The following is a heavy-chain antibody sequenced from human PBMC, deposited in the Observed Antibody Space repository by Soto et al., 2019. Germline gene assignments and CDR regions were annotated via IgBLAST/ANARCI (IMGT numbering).Heavy chain of an antibody. Sequence: QVQLVESGGGVVQPGRSLRLSCAASGFTFSSYGMHWVRQAPGKGLEWVAVISYDGSNKYYADSVKGRFTISRDNSKNTLYLQMNSLRAEDTAVYYCAKGHGVGYDRSGYSEFDYWGQGTLVTVSS. V-gene: IGHV3-30*18. J-gene: IGHJ4*02. CDR1: GFTFSSYG. D-gene: IGHD3-22*01. CDR2: ISYDGSNK. CDR3: AKGHGVGYDRSGYSEFDY.